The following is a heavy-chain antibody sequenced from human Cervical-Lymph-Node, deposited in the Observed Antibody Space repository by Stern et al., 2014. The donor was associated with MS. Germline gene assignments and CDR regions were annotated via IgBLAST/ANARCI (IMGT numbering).Heavy chain of an antibody. J-gene: IGHJ4*02. D-gene: IGHD5-12*01. V-gene: IGHV1-69*01. CDR1: GGTFSTER. CDR2: IIPIFGPA. Sequence: VHLVESGSVAKKPGSSVKVSCKVSGGTFSTERISWVRQAPGQGLECMGSIIPIFGPADYARQFQDRVTIIADESTSEVHMELSSLRSEDTGVYYCARLGSGYDSSYLDFWGQGSLVTVSS. CDR3: ARLGSGYDSSYLDF.